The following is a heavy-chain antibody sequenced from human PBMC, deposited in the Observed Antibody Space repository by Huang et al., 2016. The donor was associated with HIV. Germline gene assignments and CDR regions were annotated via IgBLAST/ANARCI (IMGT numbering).Heavy chain of an antibody. CDR1: GFLFSNFG. J-gene: IGHJ5*02. Sequence: QVQLVESGGGVVQPGTSLRLSCAASGFLFSNFGMHWVRQAPGKGVGWVAVISYDGRSDRYSDSVKGRFTISRDNDKNTLSLEMNRLRHDDTAVYYCAKESRWFSDFDQWGQGTLVTVSS. V-gene: IGHV3-30*18. CDR2: ISYDGRSD. CDR3: AKESRWFSDFDQ. D-gene: IGHD2-15*01.